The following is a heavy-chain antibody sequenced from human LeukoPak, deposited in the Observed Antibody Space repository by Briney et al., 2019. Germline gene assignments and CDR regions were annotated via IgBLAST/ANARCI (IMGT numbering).Heavy chain of an antibody. J-gene: IGHJ3*02. CDR1: GYTFTGYY. CDR3: ASITMIVEQGAFDI. CDR2: INPNSGGT. D-gene: IGHD3-22*01. Sequence: GASVKVSCKASGYTFTGYYMHWVRQAPGQGLGWMGWINPNSGGTNYAQKFQGRVTMTRDTSISTAYMELSRLRSDDTAVYYCASITMIVEQGAFDIWGQGTMVTVSS. V-gene: IGHV1-2*02.